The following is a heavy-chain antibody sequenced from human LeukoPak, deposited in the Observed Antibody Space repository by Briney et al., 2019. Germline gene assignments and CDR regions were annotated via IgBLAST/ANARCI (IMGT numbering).Heavy chain of an antibody. D-gene: IGHD3-9*01. CDR1: GGSFSGYY. CDR2: INHSGST. V-gene: IGHV4-34*01. CDR3: ARVDSGGPRKNWFDP. J-gene: IGHJ5*02. Sequence: SETLSLTCAVYGGSFSGYYWSWIRQPPGKGLEWVGEINHSGSTNYNPSLKSRVTISVDTSKNQFSLKLSSVTAADTAVYYCARVDSGGPRKNWFDPWGQGTLVTVSS.